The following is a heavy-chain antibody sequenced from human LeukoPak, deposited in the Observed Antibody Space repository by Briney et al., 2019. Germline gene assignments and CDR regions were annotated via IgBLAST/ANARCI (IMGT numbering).Heavy chain of an antibody. CDR3: ASNIVVVPAGAFDI. D-gene: IGHD2-2*01. CDR2: IIPIFGTA. Sequence: GASVKVSCKASGGTFSSYAISWVRQAPGQGLEWMGGIIPIFGTANYAQKFQGRVTITTDESTSTAYMELSSLRSEDTAVYYCASNIVVVPAGAFDIWGQGTMVTVSS. V-gene: IGHV1-69*05. J-gene: IGHJ3*02. CDR1: GGTFSSYA.